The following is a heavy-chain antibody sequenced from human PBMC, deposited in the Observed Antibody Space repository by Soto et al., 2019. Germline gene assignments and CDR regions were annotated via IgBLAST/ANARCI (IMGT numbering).Heavy chain of an antibody. CDR2: IYPGDSDT. CDR3: ASSPLLYYYGSGSYSFDY. D-gene: IGHD3-10*01. V-gene: IGHV5-51*01. J-gene: IGHJ4*02. CDR1: GYSFTSYW. Sequence: GESLKISCKGSGYSFTSYWIGWVRQMPGKGLEWMGIIYPGDSDTRYSPSFQGQVTISADKSISTAYLQWSSLKASDTAMYYCASSPLLYYYGSGSYSFDYWGQGTLVTVSS.